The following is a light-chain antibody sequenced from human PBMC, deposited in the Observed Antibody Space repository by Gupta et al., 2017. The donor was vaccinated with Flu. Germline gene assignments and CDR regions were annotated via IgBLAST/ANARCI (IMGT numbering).Light chain of an antibody. V-gene: IGKV3-20*01. CDR2: GAS. J-gene: IGKJ4*01. CDR3: QQYGSPPLT. CDR1: QSLMSNY. Sequence: EIVLTQSPGTLSLSPGERATLSCRSSQSLMSNYLAWYQQKPGQAPRLLIFGASSRAATIPDRFSGSGSGTDFTLSISRLESEDFAVYYCQQYGSPPLTFGGGTKVDLK.